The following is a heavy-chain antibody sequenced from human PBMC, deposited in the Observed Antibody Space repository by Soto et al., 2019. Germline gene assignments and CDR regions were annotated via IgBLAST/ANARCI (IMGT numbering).Heavy chain of an antibody. CDR3: ARASVLVPAARSWFDP. D-gene: IGHD2-2*01. CDR1: GDSISSSNYH. CDR2: IYYSGST. V-gene: IGHV4-39*01. Sequence: SETLSLTCTVSGDSISSSNYHWGWIRQPPGKGLEWIGSIYYSGSTYYNPSLKSRVTISVDTSKNQFSLKLSSVTAADTAVYYCARASVLVPAARSWFDPWGQGTLVTVSS. J-gene: IGHJ5*02.